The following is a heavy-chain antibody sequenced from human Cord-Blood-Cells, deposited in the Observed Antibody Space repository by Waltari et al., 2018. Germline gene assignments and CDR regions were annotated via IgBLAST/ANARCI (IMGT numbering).Heavy chain of an antibody. V-gene: IGHV1-8*02. CDR2: MNPSRGNT. J-gene: IGHJ3*02. CDR3: ATAPGVIAARDAFDI. CDR1: GYTFTSYD. Sequence: QVQLVQSGAEVKKPGASVKVSCKASGYTFTSYDINWVRQATGQGLEWMGWMNPSRGNTGYAQTFKGRVTMTRNTARGTAYMGLSSLRSEDTAVYYCATAPGVIAARDAFDIWGQGTMVTVSS. D-gene: IGHD6-6*01.